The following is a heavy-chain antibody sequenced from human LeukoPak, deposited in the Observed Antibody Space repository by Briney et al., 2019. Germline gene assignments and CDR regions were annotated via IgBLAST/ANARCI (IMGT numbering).Heavy chain of an antibody. Sequence: PSETLSLTCTVSGGSISSYYWSWIRQPPGKGLEWIGYIYYSGSTNYNPSLRSRVTISVDTSKNQFSLKLSSVTAADTAVYYCARELAYCGGDCYSFDYWGQGTLVTVSS. V-gene: IGHV4-59*12. CDR1: GGSISSYY. D-gene: IGHD2-21*02. CDR2: IYYSGST. J-gene: IGHJ4*02. CDR3: ARELAYCGGDCYSFDY.